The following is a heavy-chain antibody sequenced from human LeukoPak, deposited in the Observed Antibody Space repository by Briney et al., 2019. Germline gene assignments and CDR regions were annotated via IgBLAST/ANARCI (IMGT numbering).Heavy chain of an antibody. CDR2: ISAYNGNT. CDR1: GYTFTSYA. J-gene: IGHJ4*02. Sequence: ASVKVSCKASGYTFTSYAMNWVRQAPGQGLEWMGWISAYNGNTNYAQKLQGRVTMTTDTSTSTAYMELRSLRSDDTAVYYCARDTPYYYDSSGYQYYFDYWGQGTLVTVSS. CDR3: ARDTPYYYDSSGYQYYFDY. V-gene: IGHV1-18*01. D-gene: IGHD3-22*01.